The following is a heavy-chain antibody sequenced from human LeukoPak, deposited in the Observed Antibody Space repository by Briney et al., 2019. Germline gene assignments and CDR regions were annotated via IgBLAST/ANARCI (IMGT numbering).Heavy chain of an antibody. J-gene: IGHJ5*02. D-gene: IGHD3-22*01. CDR1: GGSISSYY. CDR2: IYYSGST. V-gene: IGHV4-39*07. CDR3: ARDYYPGNWFDP. Sequence: SETLSLTCTVSGGSISSYYWGWIRQPPGKGLEWIGSIYYSGSTYYNPSLKSRVTISVDTSKNQFSLKLSSVTAADTAVYYCARDYYPGNWFDPWGQGTLVTVSS.